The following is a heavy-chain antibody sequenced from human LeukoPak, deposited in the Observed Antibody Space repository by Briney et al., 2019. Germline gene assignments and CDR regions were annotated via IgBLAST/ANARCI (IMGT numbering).Heavy chain of an antibody. CDR2: IWSDGNNK. CDR1: GFTFSTYG. Sequence: PGGSLRLSCAAPGFTFSTYGMHWVRQAPGKGLEWVAVIWSDGNNKFYADSVKGRFTFSRDNSRNTLSLQMNSLRAEDTAVYYCVKERGPFDAFDIWGQGTMVTVSS. J-gene: IGHJ3*02. CDR3: VKERGPFDAFDI. V-gene: IGHV3-33*06.